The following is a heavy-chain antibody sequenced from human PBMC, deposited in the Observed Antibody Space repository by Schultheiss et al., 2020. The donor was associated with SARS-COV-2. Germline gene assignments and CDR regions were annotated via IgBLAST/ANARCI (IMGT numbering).Heavy chain of an antibody. CDR1: SGYY. J-gene: IGHJ6*02. CDR3: ARSPRLPFYYYYGMDV. CDR2: IYHSGTT. V-gene: IGHV4-38-2*01. Sequence: SETLSLTCAVSSGYYWGWIRQPPGKGLEWIGSIYHSGTTYYSPSLKSRVTISLDTSKNQFSLKLSSVTAADTAVYYCARSPRLPFYYYYGMDVWGQGTTVTVSS.